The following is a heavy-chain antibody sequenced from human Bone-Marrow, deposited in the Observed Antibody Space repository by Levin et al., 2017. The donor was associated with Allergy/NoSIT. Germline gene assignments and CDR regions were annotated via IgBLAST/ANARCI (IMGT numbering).Heavy chain of an antibody. CDR1: GFTFSSYS. Sequence: GGSLRLSCTASGFTFSSYSMNWVRQAPGKGLEWVSSITTSSTYIYYAASVRGRFTISRDNAKNSLYLQMHSLRAEDPAVYYCAREGDRNSETSGYYFDSWGQGTLVTVSS. CDR3: AREGDRNSETSGYYFDS. J-gene: IGHJ4*02. CDR2: ITTSSTYI. D-gene: IGHD3-22*01. V-gene: IGHV3-21*01.